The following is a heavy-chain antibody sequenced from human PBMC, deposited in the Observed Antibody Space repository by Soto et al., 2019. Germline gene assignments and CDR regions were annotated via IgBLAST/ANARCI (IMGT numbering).Heavy chain of an antibody. Sequence: SETLSLTCTVSGGSIYRSGYYWGWIRQPPGRGLEWIGNIDYNGVTYSNPSLKSRVTISRDTSKNQFSLKLTSVTAADTALYYCGKVLVGATGRTDSDSWGPGTLVTVSS. V-gene: IGHV4-39*01. J-gene: IGHJ4*02. CDR3: GKVLVGATGRTDSDS. CDR1: GGSIYRSGYY. D-gene: IGHD2-15*01. CDR2: IDYNGVT.